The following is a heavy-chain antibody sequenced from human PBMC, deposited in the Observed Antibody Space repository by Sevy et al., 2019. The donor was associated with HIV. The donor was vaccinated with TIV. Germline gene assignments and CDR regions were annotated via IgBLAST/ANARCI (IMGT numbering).Heavy chain of an antibody. CDR2: ISSTSSAI. CDR3: ARGSPITIFGVVAGKDV. Sequence: GGSLRLSCAASGFTFSSYSMNWVRQAPGKGLEWVSYISSTSSAIYYADSVKGRFTISRDNAKNSLYLQMNSLRAEDTVVYYCARGSPITIFGVVAGKDVWGQGTTVTASS. J-gene: IGHJ6*01. V-gene: IGHV3-48*01. CDR1: GFTFSSYS. D-gene: IGHD3-3*01.